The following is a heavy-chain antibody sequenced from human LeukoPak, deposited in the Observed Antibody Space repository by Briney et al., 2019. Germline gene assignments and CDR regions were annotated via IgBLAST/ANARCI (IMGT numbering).Heavy chain of an antibody. CDR1: GLTFSNYV. CDR2: ISSLGISS. Sequence: SGGSLRLSCAASGLTFSNYVISWVRQAPGKGLEWVSSISSLGISSYYADSVKGRFTISRDNSKNTLYLQMNSLRAEDTAVYYCAKDMGSRATNFDYWGQGTLVIVSS. CDR3: AKDMGSRATNFDY. J-gene: IGHJ4*02. D-gene: IGHD1-26*01. V-gene: IGHV3-23*01.